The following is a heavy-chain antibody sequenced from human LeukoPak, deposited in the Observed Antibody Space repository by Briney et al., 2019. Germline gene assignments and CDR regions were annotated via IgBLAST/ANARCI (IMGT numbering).Heavy chain of an antibody. CDR1: GFTVSSNS. CDR2: IYSDNT. D-gene: IGHD3-3*01. Sequence: GGSLRLSCTVSGFTVSSNSMSWVRQAPGKGLEWVSFIYSDNTHYSYSVKGRFTISRDNSKNTLYLQMNSLRAEDTAVYYCAKAVAARRPRITIFGVVNENYYYYMDVWGKGTTVTVSS. CDR3: AKAVAARRPRITIFGVVNENYYYYMDV. J-gene: IGHJ6*03. V-gene: IGHV3-53*01.